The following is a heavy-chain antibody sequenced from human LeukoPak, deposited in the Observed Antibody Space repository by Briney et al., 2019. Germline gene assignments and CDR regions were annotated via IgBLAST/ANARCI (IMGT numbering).Heavy chain of an antibody. CDR2: ISYDGSNK. Sequence: GGSLRLSCAASGFTFSSYAMHWVRQAPGKGLEWVAVISYDGSNKYYADSVKGRFTISRDNSKNTLYLQMNSLRAEDTAVYYCARDGYDMLGYYYGMDVWGQGTMVTVSS. J-gene: IGHJ6*02. D-gene: IGHD3-9*01. CDR3: ARDGYDMLGYYYGMDV. CDR1: GFTFSSYA. V-gene: IGHV3-30-3*01.